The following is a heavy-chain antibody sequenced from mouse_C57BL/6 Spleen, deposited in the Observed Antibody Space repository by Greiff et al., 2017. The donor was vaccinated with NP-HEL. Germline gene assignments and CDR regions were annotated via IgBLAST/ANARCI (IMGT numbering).Heavy chain of an antibody. Sequence: VQLQQSGAELVKPGASVKLSCKASGYTFTSYWMHWVKQRPGQGLEWIGMIHPNSGSTNYNEKFKSKATLTVDKSSSTAYMQLSSLTSEDSAVYYCAPGDGYYRFAYWGQGTLVTVSA. D-gene: IGHD2-3*01. CDR3: APGDGYYRFAY. CDR2: IHPNSGST. V-gene: IGHV1-64*01. J-gene: IGHJ3*01. CDR1: GYTFTSYW.